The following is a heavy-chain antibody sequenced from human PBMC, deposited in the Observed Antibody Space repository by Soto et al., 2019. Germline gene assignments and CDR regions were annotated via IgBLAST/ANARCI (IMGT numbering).Heavy chain of an antibody. CDR2: IGRRSDI. CDR3: ASEENAWPLAYGLDV. J-gene: IGHJ6*01. CDR1: GFSFSTYR. Sequence: GSLRLSFSASGFSFSTYRMHWVRHAPVKGLEWVSSIGRRSDIYYAYSATGRFTISRDNAKNSVSLQMNSLRDEDTAVYYFASEENAWPLAYGLDVWGQGTTVTVSS. D-gene: IGHD2-2*01. V-gene: IGHV3-21*01.